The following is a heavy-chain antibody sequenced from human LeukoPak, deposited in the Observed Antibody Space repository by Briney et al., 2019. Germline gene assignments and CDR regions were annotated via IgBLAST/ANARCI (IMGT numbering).Heavy chain of an antibody. CDR3: ALGIRDTAMGGFDI. CDR1: GYTLSELS. CDR2: FDPEDSET. Sequence: ASVKVSCNVSGYTLSELSMHWVRQAPGIGLEWMGGFDPEDSETIYAQKFQGRVTMTEDTSTDTAYMELRSLRSDDTAVYYCALGIRDTAMGGFDIWGQGTMVTVSS. V-gene: IGHV1-24*01. D-gene: IGHD5-18*01. J-gene: IGHJ3*02.